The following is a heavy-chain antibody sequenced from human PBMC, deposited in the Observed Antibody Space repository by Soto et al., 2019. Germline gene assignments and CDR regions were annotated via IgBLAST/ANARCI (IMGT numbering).Heavy chain of an antibody. V-gene: IGHV3-30-3*01. J-gene: IGHJ6*02. CDR2: ISYEGSNT. CDR3: ASVTPGNNLYYLAGLDF. Sequence: QVHLVESGGGVVQPGRSLRLSCVASGFTFDTYGIHWVRQAPGKGLQWVALISYEGSNTYYADSVRGRFTISRDNSKNTLYLQMNTLRPEDTGLYYCASVTPGNNLYYLAGLDFWGQGTSVTVSS. CDR1: GFTFDTYG. D-gene: IGHD3-22*01.